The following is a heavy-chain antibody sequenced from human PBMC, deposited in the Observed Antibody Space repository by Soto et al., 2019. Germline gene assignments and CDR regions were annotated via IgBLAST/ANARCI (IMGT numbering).Heavy chain of an antibody. Sequence: SETLSLTCAVSGYSISSGYYWGWIRQPPGKGLEWIGSIYHSGSTYYNPSLKSRVTISVDTSKNQFSLKLSSVTAADTAVYYCARGIVVVVAATYAVWFDPWGQGTLVTVSS. J-gene: IGHJ5*02. D-gene: IGHD2-15*01. CDR1: GYSISSGYY. CDR2: IYHSGST. CDR3: ARGIVVVVAATYAVWFDP. V-gene: IGHV4-38-2*01.